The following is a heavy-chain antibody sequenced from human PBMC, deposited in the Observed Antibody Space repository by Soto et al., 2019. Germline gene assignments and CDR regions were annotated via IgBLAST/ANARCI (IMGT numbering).Heavy chain of an antibody. V-gene: IGHV1-24*01. CDR2: FDPEDGET. Sequence: GASVKVSCKVSGYTLTELSMHWVRQAPGKGLEWMGGFDPEDGETIYAQKFQGRVTMTEDTSTDTAYMELSSLRSEDTAVYYCATYIYSNYVSGWFDPWGQGTLVTVYS. J-gene: IGHJ5*02. CDR3: ATYIYSNYVSGWFDP. CDR1: GYTLTELS. D-gene: IGHD4-4*01.